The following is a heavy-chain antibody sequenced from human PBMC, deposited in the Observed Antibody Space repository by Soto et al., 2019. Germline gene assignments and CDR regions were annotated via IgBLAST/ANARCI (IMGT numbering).Heavy chain of an antibody. D-gene: IGHD5-18*01. CDR2: VSYDEITK. CDR1: GFTSSSYG. V-gene: IGHV3-30*18. CDR3: AKPLGLLRRAMAQGSDY. J-gene: IGHJ4*02. Sequence: PGGSLRLSCAASGFTSSSYGMNWVRQAPGKGLEWVAVVSYDEITKYYADSVKGRFTISRDNSKNTVYLQMNSLRPEDTAVYYCAKPLGLLRRAMAQGSDYWGQGTLVTVSS.